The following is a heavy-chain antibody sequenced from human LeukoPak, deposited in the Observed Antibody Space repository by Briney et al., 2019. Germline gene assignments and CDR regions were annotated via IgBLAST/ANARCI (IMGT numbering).Heavy chain of an antibody. V-gene: IGHV4-59*11. CDR3: ASLDYSNYAWFDP. CDR1: GGSISSHY. D-gene: IGHD4-11*01. Sequence: SETLSLTCTVSGGSISSHYWSWIRQPPGKGLEWIGYIYYSGSTNYNPSLKSRVTISVDTSKNQFSLKLSSVTAADTAVYYCASLDYSNYAWFDPWGQGTLVTVSS. CDR2: IYYSGST. J-gene: IGHJ5*02.